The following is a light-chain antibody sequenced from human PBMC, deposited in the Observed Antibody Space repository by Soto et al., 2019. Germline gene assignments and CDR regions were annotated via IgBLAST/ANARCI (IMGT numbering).Light chain of an antibody. Sequence: DIVMTQSPDSLAVSLGERATINCKSSQSVLYSSNNKNYLAWYQQKPGQPPKLLIYWASTRESGVPDRVSGSGAGTDFTITISSLQSEDVAVYYCQQYYSTLTFGGGTKVEIK. CDR3: QQYYSTLT. CDR2: WAS. J-gene: IGKJ4*01. V-gene: IGKV4-1*01. CDR1: QSVLYSSNNKNY.